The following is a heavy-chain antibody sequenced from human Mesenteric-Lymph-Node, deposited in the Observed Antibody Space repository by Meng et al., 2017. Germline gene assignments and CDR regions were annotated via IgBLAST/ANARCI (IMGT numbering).Heavy chain of an antibody. J-gene: IGHJ4*02. CDR3: AKSPLGYGDIYYFDY. CDR2: ISGSGGST. Sequence: VRLVESGGGLGKSGGPLRLSCAASGFTFSSYAMSWVRQAPGKGLEWVSAISGSGGSTYYADSVKGRFTISRDNSKNTLYLQMNSLRAEDTAVYYCAKSPLGYGDIYYFDYWGQGTLVTVSS. D-gene: IGHD4-17*01. CDR1: GFTFSSYA. V-gene: IGHV3-23*04.